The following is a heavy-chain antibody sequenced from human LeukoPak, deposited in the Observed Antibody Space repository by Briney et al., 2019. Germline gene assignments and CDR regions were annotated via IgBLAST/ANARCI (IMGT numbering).Heavy chain of an antibody. CDR2: IIPIFGTA. CDR3: ARGDLRVISYYYYMDV. V-gene: IGHV1-69*05. J-gene: IGHJ6*03. CDR1: GGTFSSYA. Sequence: ASVKVSCKASGGTFSSYAISWVRQAPGQGLEWMGGIIPIFGTANYAQKFQGRVTITTDESTSTAYMELSSLRSEDTAVYYCARGDLRVISYYYYMDVWGKGTTVTVSS. D-gene: IGHD3-10*01.